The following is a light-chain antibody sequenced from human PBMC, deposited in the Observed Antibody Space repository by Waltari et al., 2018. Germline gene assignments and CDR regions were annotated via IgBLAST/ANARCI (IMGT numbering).Light chain of an antibody. V-gene: IGLV4-69*01. Sequence: QLVLTQSPSASASLGASVKLTCTRSSGHSSNIIAWLQQQPGKGPRYLMKVNSDGSHRKGDDIPDRFSGSSSGAERYLTISSLQSEDEADYYCETGGHGTWVFGGGTKLTVL. CDR2: VNSDGSH. CDR1: SGHSSNI. CDR3: ETGGHGTWV. J-gene: IGLJ3*02.